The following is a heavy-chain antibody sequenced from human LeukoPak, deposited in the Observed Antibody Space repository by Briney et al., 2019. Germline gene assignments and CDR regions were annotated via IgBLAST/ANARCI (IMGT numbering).Heavy chain of an antibody. CDR1: GGSISSYY. Sequence: SETLSLTCSVSGGSISSYYWTWIRQPPGKGLEWIGYISYIGRTNYNPSLKSRATISIDTSKNQFSLKLTSVTAADTAVYYCARDLVTVTKGFDIWGQGTMVSVSS. D-gene: IGHD4-17*01. CDR2: ISYIGRT. V-gene: IGHV4-59*01. CDR3: ARDLVTVTKGFDI. J-gene: IGHJ3*02.